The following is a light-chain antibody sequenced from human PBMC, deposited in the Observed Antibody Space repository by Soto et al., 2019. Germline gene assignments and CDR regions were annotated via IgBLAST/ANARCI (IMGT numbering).Light chain of an antibody. J-gene: IGKJ1*01. Sequence: EIVLTQSPATLSLSPGERATLSCRASQSVSIYLAWYQQKPGQAPRLLIYDASNRATGIPARFSGSGSGTDFTLPISSLEPEDFAVYYCQQRSNWPPWTFGQGTKVEIK. V-gene: IGKV3-11*01. CDR3: QQRSNWPPWT. CDR2: DAS. CDR1: QSVSIY.